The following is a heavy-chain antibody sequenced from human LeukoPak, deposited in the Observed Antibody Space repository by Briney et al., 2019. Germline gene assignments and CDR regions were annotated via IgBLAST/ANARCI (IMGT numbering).Heavy chain of an antibody. D-gene: IGHD1-26*01. Sequence: GGSLRLSCAASGFTFSSYSMNWVRQAPGKGLEWVSSISSSSSYIYYADSVKGRFTISRDNAKNSLYLQMNSLRAEDTAVYYCASKLTLSWELLRTYYYMDVWGKGTTVTVSS. V-gene: IGHV3-21*01. CDR1: GFTFSSYS. CDR2: ISSSSSYI. J-gene: IGHJ6*03. CDR3: ASKLTLSWELLRTYYYMDV.